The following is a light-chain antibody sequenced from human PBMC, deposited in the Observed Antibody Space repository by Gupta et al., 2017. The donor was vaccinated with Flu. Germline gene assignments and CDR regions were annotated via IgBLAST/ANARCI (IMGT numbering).Light chain of an antibody. J-gene: IGLJ3*02. V-gene: IGLV2-8*01. CDR2: EVS. CDR3: SSDAGSNNLV. Sequence: SVTISSTGTSSDVGGYNYVSWYQQHPGKAHNLMIYEVSKRPSGVPDRFSGSKSGNTASLTVSGLQAEDEADYYCSSDAGSNNLVFGGGTKLTVL. CDR1: SSDVGGYNY.